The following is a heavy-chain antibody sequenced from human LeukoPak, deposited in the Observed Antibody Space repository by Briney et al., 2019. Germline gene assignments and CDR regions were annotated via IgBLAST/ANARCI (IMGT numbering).Heavy chain of an antibody. D-gene: IGHD6-13*01. V-gene: IGHV3-30*03. Sequence: PGRSLRLSCAASGFTFSSYGMHWVRQAPGKGLDWLTVISNDGSKTYYADSVKGRFTISRDNSKNTLYLQLNSLRAEDTAVYYCATEVAAGGPQDYWGQEPWSPSPQ. CDR2: ISNDGSKT. J-gene: IGHJ4*01. CDR1: GFTFSSYG. CDR3: ATEVAAGGPQDY.